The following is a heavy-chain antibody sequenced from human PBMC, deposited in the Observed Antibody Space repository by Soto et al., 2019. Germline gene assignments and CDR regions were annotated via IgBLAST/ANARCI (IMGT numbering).Heavy chain of an antibody. Sequence: LRLSCEGSGFTFSDYYISWIRQAPGKGLEWISYSSNSGTFSRYADSVKGRFSISRDNTKNLLYLQMNSLRAEDTAVYYCARSGDNYNRLDYWGQGTPVTVSS. CDR2: SSNSGTFS. V-gene: IGHV3-11*06. J-gene: IGHJ4*02. D-gene: IGHD1-1*01. CDR3: ARSGDNYNRLDY. CDR1: GFTFSDYY.